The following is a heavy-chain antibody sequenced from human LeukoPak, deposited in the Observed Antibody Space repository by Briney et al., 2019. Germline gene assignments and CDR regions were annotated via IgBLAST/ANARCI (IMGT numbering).Heavy chain of an antibody. CDR2: ITGNSGAL. D-gene: IGHD3-10*01. CDR3: GKDIVGTMLRGVIRS. J-gene: IGHJ4*02. Sequence: PLRLLCTPSGFPHDDFAVLGLQPVPGKDVEWVSGITGNSGALHYADSVKGRFTISRDNAKKSLYLQISSLIPEDTALYYCGKDIVGTMLRGVIRSWGQGTLVTVSS. V-gene: IGHV3-9*01. CDR1: GFPHDDFA.